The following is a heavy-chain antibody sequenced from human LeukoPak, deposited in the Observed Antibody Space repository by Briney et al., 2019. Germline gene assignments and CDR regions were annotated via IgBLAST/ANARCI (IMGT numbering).Heavy chain of an antibody. J-gene: IGHJ4*02. CDR1: GFTFSDYY. CDR2: ISISGSKI. Sequence: GRTLSLSCAASGFTFSDYYMNWIREAPGKGLGWVSYISISGSKIFYADSVKGRFTISRDNAKTSLYLQLNSLRAEDRAVSYCARGFHYWGQGTLVTVS. CDR3: ARGFHY. V-gene: IGHV3-11*01.